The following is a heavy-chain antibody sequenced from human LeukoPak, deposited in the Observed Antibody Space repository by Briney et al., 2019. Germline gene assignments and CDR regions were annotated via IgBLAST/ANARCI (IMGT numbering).Heavy chain of an antibody. CDR2: IKAKIHGKTI. J-gene: IGHJ4*02. Sequence: PGGSLRLSCAASGITLSDFWFSWVRQAPGKGLEWVARIKAKIHGKTIDYAAPVRGRFIISRDDSRNTVYLQMNSLKFEDTAMYYCTRRSTIWGRGTRVTVSS. V-gene: IGHV3-15*01. CDR3: TRRSTI. D-gene: IGHD5-24*01. CDR1: GITLSDFW.